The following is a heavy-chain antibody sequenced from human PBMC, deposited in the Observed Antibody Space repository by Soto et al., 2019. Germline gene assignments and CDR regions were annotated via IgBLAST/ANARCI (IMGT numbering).Heavy chain of an antibody. D-gene: IGHD3-10*01. CDR1: GGTFGNSA. CDR2: IIPSFATG. CDR3: ARPYYGSGSYWFYGMDV. V-gene: IGHV1-69*06. J-gene: IGHJ6*02. Sequence: ASVKVSCKASGGTFGNSAISWVRQAPGQGLEWMGGIIPSFATGNSAPEFQGRLTITADKSTTTAYMELSSLRSEATAVYYCARPYYGSGSYWFYGMDVWGQGTTVTVSS.